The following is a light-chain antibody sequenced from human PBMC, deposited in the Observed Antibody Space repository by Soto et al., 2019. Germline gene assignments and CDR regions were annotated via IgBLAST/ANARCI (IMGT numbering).Light chain of an antibody. CDR1: SGDVGAYNY. J-gene: IGLJ1*01. CDR2: EVT. CDR3: SSYRNENSPV. V-gene: IGLV2-14*01. Sequence: QSALTQPASVSGLPGQSITIYCTGTSGDVGAYNYVCWYQQYPGKAPKLIIYEVTSRPSGVSDRFSGSKSGNTASLSISGLQAEDEAEYYCSSYRNENSPVFGTGTKLTVL.